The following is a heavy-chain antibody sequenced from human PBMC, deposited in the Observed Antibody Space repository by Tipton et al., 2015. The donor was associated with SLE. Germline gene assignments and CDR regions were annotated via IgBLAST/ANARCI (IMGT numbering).Heavy chain of an antibody. CDR1: GFTFSNYW. CDR3: TKAGLNYCGDY. Sequence: SLRLSCAASGFTFSNYWIHLVRQVPGKGRVWVARINEDGGITSYSDSVRGRFTISRDNAKNTLYLQMNSLRAEDTALYYCTKAGLNYCGDYWGQGTLVAVSS. V-gene: IGHV3-74*01. D-gene: IGHD3-10*01. J-gene: IGHJ4*02. CDR2: INEDGGIT.